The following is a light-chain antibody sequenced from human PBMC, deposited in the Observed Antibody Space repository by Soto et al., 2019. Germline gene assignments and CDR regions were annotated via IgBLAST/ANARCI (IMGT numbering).Light chain of an antibody. Sequence: IVMTQSPATLSVSPGERLSLSRSASQSVSSNLAWYQQKPGQAPRLLIFGASTRATGIPARFSGSGSGTEFTLTISSLQSEDFAVYYCQQYNKWPPITFGQGTRLEIK. J-gene: IGKJ5*01. CDR1: QSVSSN. CDR3: QQYNKWPPIT. V-gene: IGKV3-15*01. CDR2: GAS.